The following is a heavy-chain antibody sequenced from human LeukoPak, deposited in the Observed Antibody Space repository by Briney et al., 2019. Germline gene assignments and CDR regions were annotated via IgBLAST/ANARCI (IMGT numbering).Heavy chain of an antibody. D-gene: IGHD6-19*01. J-gene: IGHJ4*02. CDR1: GYTLTEMS. Sequence: ASVKVSCKVSGYTLTEMSMQWVRQAPGKGLEWVGGFDPEDGETTYAQKLQGRVTMTEDTSTHTAYMELSSLRYEDTAVYYCAKVEQWLVPNFDYWGQGTLVTVSS. CDR2: FDPEDGET. V-gene: IGHV1-24*01. CDR3: AKVEQWLVPNFDY.